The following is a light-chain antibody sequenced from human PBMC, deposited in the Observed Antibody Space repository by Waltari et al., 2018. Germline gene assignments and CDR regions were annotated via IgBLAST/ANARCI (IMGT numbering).Light chain of an antibody. CDR1: RGDIGGYKY. CDR3: CSYTAGNTWV. CDR2: GVD. J-gene: IGLJ3*02. Sequence: QPALTPPASVSGSPGQSIPISCTGTRGDIGGYKYVSWYQQHPGKAPKLLIYGVDNRPSGASFRFSGSKFGNTASLSISGLQAEDEADYYCCSYTAGNTWVFGGGTKLTVL. V-gene: IGLV2-14*03.